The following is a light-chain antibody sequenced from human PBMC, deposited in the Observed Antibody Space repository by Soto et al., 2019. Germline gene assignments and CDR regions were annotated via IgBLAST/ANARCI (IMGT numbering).Light chain of an antibody. CDR1: SSDVGGSNP. J-gene: IGLJ3*02. CDR3: SSYTRSDTVM. V-gene: IGLV2-14*01. CDR2: DVN. Sequence: QSVLTRPASVSGSPGQSITIACTGSSSDVGGSNPVSWYQQHPGNAPKLMIYDVNIRPSGVSDRFSGSRSGDTASLTISGLQAEDEADYYCSSYTRSDTVMFGGGTKVTVL.